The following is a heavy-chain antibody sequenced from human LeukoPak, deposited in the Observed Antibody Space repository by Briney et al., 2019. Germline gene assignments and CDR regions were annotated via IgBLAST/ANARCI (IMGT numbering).Heavy chain of an antibody. D-gene: IGHD6-13*01. CDR3: AKSHSSSSYFYYGMDV. J-gene: IGHJ6*02. CDR1: GFTFSSYA. Sequence: PGGSLRLSCAASGFTFSSYAMSWVRQAPGKGLEWVSAISGSDGSTYYTDSVKGRFTISRDNSKNTLYLQMNSLRAEDTAVYYCAKSHSSSSYFYYGMDVWGQGTTVTVSS. V-gene: IGHV3-23*01. CDR2: ISGSDGST.